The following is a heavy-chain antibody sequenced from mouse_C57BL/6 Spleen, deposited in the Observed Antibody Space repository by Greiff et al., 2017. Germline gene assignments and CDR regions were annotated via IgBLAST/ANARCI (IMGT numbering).Heavy chain of an antibody. CDR1: GYAFTNYL. Sequence: VKLQESGAELVRPGTSVKVSCKASGYAFTNYLIEWVKQRPGQGLEWIGVINPGSGGTNYNEKFKGKATLTADKSSSTAYMQLSSLTSEDSAVYFCARPANWGFDYWGQGTTLTVSS. V-gene: IGHV1-54*01. CDR2: INPGSGGT. D-gene: IGHD4-1*01. J-gene: IGHJ2*01. CDR3: ARPANWGFDY.